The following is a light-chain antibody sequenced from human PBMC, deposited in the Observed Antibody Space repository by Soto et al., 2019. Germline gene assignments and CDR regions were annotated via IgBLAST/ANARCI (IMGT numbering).Light chain of an antibody. Sequence: QSALTQPASVSGSPGQSITISCTGTSSDIRVYNYVSWYQHHPGKAPKLMIYEVTNRPSGISDRFSGSKSGSTASLTISGLQSEDEADYYCSSYSTSSTLVFGGGTKVTVL. CDR1: SSDIRVYNY. CDR3: SSYSTSSTLV. J-gene: IGLJ2*01. V-gene: IGLV2-14*01. CDR2: EVT.